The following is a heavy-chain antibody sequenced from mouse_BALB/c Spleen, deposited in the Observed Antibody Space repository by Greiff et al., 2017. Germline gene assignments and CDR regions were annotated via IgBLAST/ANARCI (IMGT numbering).Heavy chain of an antibody. J-gene: IGHJ3*01. CDR3: ARDYDGYPAWFAY. Sequence: EVQRVESGGGLVNPGGSLKLSCAASGFTFSSYAMSWVRQTPEKRLEWVASISSGGTTYYPDSVKGRFTISRDSARNILYLQMSSLRSEDTAMYYCARDYDGYPAWFAYWGQGTLVTVSA. V-gene: IGHV5-6-5*01. CDR1: GFTFSSYA. D-gene: IGHD2-3*01. CDR2: ISSGGTT.